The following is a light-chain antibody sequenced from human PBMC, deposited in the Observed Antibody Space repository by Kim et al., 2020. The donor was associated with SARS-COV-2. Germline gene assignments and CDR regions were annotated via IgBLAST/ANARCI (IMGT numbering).Light chain of an antibody. J-gene: IGKJ4*01. CDR1: QSVGTS. CDR2: AAS. V-gene: IGKV3-20*01. CDR3: QQYGSSLT. Sequence: SLSPGDNATLSCRASQSVGTSLVWYQQKPGQAPRLLIYAASSRATGTPDRFSGSGSGTDFTLTISRLEPEDFAVYYCQQYGSSLTFGGGTKVDIK.